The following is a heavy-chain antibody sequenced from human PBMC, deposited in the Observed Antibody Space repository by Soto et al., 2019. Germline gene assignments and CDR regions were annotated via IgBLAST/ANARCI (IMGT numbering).Heavy chain of an antibody. CDR1: GYTFTSYG. Sequence: QVQLVQSGAEVKKPGASVKVSCKASGYTFTSYGISWVRQAPGQGLEWMGWISAYNGNTNYAQKLQGRVTMTTDTTTRTAYMELRSRRSDDTAVYYCARDSSSYYDSSGYSPPGFDYWGQGTLVTVSS. J-gene: IGHJ4*02. CDR3: ARDSSSYYDSSGYSPPGFDY. D-gene: IGHD3-22*01. V-gene: IGHV1-18*01. CDR2: ISAYNGNT.